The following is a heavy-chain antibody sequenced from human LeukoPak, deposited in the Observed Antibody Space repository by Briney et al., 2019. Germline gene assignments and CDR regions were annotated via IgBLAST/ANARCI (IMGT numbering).Heavy chain of an antibody. CDR1: GYSISSGYY. CDR2: IYHSGST. CDR3: ARLAVVELPAARSNYFDY. V-gene: IGHV4-38-2*02. D-gene: IGHD2-2*01. J-gene: IGHJ4*02. Sequence: ASETLPLTCTVSGYSISSGYYWGWIRQPPGKGLEWIGSIYHSGSTYYNPSLKSRVTISVDTSKNQFSLKLSSVTAADTAMYYCARLAVVELPAARSNYFDYWGQGTLVTVSS.